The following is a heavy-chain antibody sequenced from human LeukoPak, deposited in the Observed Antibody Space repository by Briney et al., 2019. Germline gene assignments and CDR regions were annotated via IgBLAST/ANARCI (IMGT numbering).Heavy chain of an antibody. CDR2: INPNSGGT. CDR1: GYTFTGYY. D-gene: IGHD2-15*01. Sequence: ASVKVSCKASGYTFTGYYIHWVRQAPGQGLEWMGWINPNSGGTNYAQKFQGRVTMTRYTSISTAYMELRSLRSDDTAVYYCARGWYTDYSFDYWGQGTLVTVSS. J-gene: IGHJ4*02. V-gene: IGHV1-2*02. CDR3: ARGWYTDYSFDY.